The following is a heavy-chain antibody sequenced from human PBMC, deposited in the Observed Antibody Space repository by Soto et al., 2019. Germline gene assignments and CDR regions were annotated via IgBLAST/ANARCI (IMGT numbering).Heavy chain of an antibody. CDR3: ARDSTQHWSSVKNRFDP. Sequence: QVQLVQSGAELKKPGASVKVSCKASGYSFTDHYIHWVRQAPGQGLERMGWSTPNSGDTKYAQKLQGRLSMNRDASSRPAYMEPTRVPSVDPAAYYCARDSTQHWSSVKNRFDPWGQGTLVTVSS. J-gene: IGHJ5*02. V-gene: IGHV1-2*02. D-gene: IGHD1-1*01. CDR1: GYSFTDHY. CDR2: STPNSGDT.